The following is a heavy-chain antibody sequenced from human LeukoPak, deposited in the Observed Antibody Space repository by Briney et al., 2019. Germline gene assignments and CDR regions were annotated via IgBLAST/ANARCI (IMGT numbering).Heavy chain of an antibody. CDR3: ARREQQMGLDY. CDR2: TYPRDSDT. CDR1: GYSFTTYW. Sequence: GESLKISCKVSGYSFTTYWFGWVRQTPGKGLEWMGVTYPRDSDTRHNPSFQGQVTISADTSINTAYLQWDALKASDTAMYYCARREQQMGLDYWGQGTLVTVSS. V-gene: IGHV5-51*01. J-gene: IGHJ4*02. D-gene: IGHD6-13*01.